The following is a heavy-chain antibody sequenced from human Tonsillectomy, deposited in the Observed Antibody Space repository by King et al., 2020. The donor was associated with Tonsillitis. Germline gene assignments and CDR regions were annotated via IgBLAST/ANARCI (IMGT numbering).Heavy chain of an antibody. Sequence: QLVQSGAEVKKPGASVKVSCKASGYTFTGYYMHWVRQAPGQGLEWMGWINPNSGGTNYAQKFQGRVTMTRDTSISTAYMELSRLGSDDTAVYYCARDTGWAAAGGIDYWGQGTLVTVSS. CDR1: GYTFTGYY. V-gene: IGHV1-2*02. CDR2: INPNSGGT. J-gene: IGHJ4*02. CDR3: ARDTGWAAAGGIDY. D-gene: IGHD6-13*01.